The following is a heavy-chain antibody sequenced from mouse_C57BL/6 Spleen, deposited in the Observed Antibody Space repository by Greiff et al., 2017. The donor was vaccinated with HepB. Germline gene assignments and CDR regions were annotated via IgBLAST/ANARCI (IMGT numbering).Heavy chain of an antibody. Sequence: VKLMESGPGLVQPSQSLSITCTVSGFSLTSYGVHWVRQSPGKGLEWLGVIWSGGSTDYNAAFISRLSISKDNSKSQVFFKMNSLQADDTAIYYCARIYYDYDDAMDYWGQGTSVTVSS. CDR1: GFSLTSYG. J-gene: IGHJ4*01. CDR2: IWSGGST. D-gene: IGHD2-4*01. CDR3: ARIYYDYDDAMDY. V-gene: IGHV2-2*01.